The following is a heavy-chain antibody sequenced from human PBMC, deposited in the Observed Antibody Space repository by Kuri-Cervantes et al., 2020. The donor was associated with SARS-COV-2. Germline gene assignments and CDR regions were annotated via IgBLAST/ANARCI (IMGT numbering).Heavy chain of an antibody. CDR3: ARIPGYSSGWLAFDI. Sequence: GGSLRLSCEASGFTFSSYWMSWVRQAPGKGLEWVANIKQDGSEKYYVDSVKGRFTISRDNAKNSLYLQMNSLRAEDTAVYYCARIPGYSSGWLAFDIWGQGTMVTVSS. CDR1: GFTFSSYW. D-gene: IGHD6-19*01. J-gene: IGHJ3*02. CDR2: IKQDGSEK. V-gene: IGHV3-7*04.